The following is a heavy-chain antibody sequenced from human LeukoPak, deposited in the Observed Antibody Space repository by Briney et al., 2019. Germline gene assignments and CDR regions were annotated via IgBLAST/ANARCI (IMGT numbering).Heavy chain of an antibody. V-gene: IGHV5-51*01. J-gene: IGHJ4*02. D-gene: IGHD6-13*01. Sequence: GESLKISCKGSRYSFTSYWIGWVRQMPGKGLECMGIIYPGDSDTRYSPSFQGQVTISADKSISTAYLQWSSLKASDTAMYYCARQWEAAAAGTFDYWGQGTLVTVSS. CDR1: RYSFTSYW. CDR3: ARQWEAAAAGTFDY. CDR2: IYPGDSDT.